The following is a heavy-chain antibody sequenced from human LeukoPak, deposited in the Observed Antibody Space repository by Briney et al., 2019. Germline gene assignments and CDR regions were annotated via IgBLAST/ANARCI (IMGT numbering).Heavy chain of an antibody. Sequence: GASVKVSCKASGYTFTGYYMHWVRQAPGQGLEWMGIINPSGGSTSYAQKFQGRVTIARDTSASTAYMELSSLRSEDTAVYYCARDRGGTGDFDYWGQGTLVTVSS. CDR1: GYTFTGYY. J-gene: IGHJ4*02. V-gene: IGHV1-46*01. D-gene: IGHD1-1*01. CDR3: ARDRGGTGDFDY. CDR2: INPSGGST.